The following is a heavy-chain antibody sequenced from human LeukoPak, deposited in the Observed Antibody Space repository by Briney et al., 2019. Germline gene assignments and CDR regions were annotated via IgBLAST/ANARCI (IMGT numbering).Heavy chain of an antibody. J-gene: IGHJ4*02. V-gene: IGHV1-69*05. CDR3: ARGDTNNWYSFDY. CDR1: GGTFSDYA. D-gene: IGHD2-21*01. Sequence: PPASVKVSCKASGGTFSDYAISWVRQAPGQGLEWMGAIIIFFGTANYAQKFQGRVTITTDESTSTAYMDLSSLRSEDTVVYYCARGDTNNWYSFDYWGQGTLVTVSS. CDR2: IIIFFGTA.